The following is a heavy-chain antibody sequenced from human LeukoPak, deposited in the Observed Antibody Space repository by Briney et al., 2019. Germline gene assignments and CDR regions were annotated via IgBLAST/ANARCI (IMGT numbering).Heavy chain of an antibody. D-gene: IGHD1-26*01. V-gene: IGHV5-51*01. CDR2: IYPGDSDT. Sequence: GESPHTSRTGSGYSFTSYWIGRVRQMPGKGLEWMGIIYPGDSDTRYSPSFQGQVTISADKSISTAYLQWSSLKASGTAMYYCARVGATRCDYWGQGTLVTVSS. CDR3: ARVGATRCDY. J-gene: IGHJ4*02. CDR1: GYSFTSYW.